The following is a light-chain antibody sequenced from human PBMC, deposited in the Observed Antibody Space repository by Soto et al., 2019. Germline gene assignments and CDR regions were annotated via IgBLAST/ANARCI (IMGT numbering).Light chain of an antibody. CDR3: HQDKDWPWT. CDR1: QSISRY. CDR2: GAS. V-gene: IGKV3-15*01. Sequence: EIVMTQSPASLPVSPRETATLSCRASQSISRYLAWYQHKPCQAPRLLIHGASTRATGVPARFSGSGSGTEVTLTISSLQSEDSGIYYCHQDKDWPWTFGEGTKVEI. J-gene: IGKJ1*01.